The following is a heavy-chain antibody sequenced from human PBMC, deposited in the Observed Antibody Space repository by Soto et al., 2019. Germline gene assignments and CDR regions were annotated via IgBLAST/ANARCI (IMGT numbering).Heavy chain of an antibody. CDR1: GYTFTSYY. J-gene: IGHJ6*02. CDR2: INPSGGST. Sequence: ASVKVSCKASGYTFTSYYMHWVRQAPGQGLEWMGIINPSGGSTSYAQKFQGRVTMTRDTSTSTVYMELSSLRSEDTAVYYCARAKQYGSGSYYNIYYGMDVWGQGTTVTVSS. D-gene: IGHD3-10*01. CDR3: ARAKQYGSGSYYNIYYGMDV. V-gene: IGHV1-46*01.